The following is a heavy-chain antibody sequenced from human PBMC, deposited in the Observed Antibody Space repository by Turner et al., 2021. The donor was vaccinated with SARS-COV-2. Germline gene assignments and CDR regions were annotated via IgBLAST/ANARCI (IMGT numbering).Heavy chain of an antibody. V-gene: IGHV4-39*01. J-gene: IGHJ6*02. D-gene: IGHD6-13*01. CDR1: CCSIGSSSYC. CDR3: ANSTVAGTELNDYGMDV. CDR2: FYYSGST. Sequence: QLQLQESVPGLVTPSETLSLTRTDSCCSIGSSSYCWGLIRQPPGKGLGWIGGFYYSGSTYYNPSLKSRVTISVDTSKNQFSLKLSSVTAADTAVYYCANSTVAGTELNDYGMDVWGQGTTVTVSS.